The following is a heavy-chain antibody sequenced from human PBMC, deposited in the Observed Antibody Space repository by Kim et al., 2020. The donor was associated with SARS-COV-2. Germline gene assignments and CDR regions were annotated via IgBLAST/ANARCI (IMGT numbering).Heavy chain of an antibody. Sequence: ASVKVSCKTSGYRFVSYGVTWVRQAPGQGPEWMGWISGYSGIAEYAQHFKDRVTMTRDTSTSTADMELRGLRSDDTAVYYCARGDFTKYDSWGQGTLVTV. J-gene: IGHJ5*01. V-gene: IGHV1-18*04. CDR3: ARGDFTKYDS. CDR2: ISGYSGIA. CDR1: GYRFVSYG.